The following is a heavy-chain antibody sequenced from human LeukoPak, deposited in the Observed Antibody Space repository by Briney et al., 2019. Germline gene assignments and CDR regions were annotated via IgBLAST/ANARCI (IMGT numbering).Heavy chain of an antibody. CDR1: GYTFTSYV. V-gene: IGHV1-18*01. CDR2: ISAYNGNT. D-gene: IGHD6-19*01. Sequence: ASVKVSCKASGYTFTSYVISWVRQAPGQGLEWMGWISAYNGNTNYAQKLQGRVTMTTDTSTSTAYMELRSLRSDDTAVYYCARVYSSGWYGDYWGQGTLVTVSS. J-gene: IGHJ4*02. CDR3: ARVYSSGWYGDY.